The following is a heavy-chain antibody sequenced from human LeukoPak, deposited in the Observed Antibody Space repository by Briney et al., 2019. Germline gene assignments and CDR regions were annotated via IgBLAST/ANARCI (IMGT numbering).Heavy chain of an antibody. CDR3: ARYSYGYGAFDI. CDR2: IYSGGST. J-gene: IGHJ3*02. Sequence: GGSLRLSCAASGFTFSSYSMNWVRQAPGKGLEWVSVIYSGGSTYYADSVKGRFTISRDNSKNTLYLQMNSLRAEDTAVYYCARYSYGYGAFDIWGQGTMVTVSS. D-gene: IGHD5-18*01. CDR1: GFTFSSYS. V-gene: IGHV3-53*01.